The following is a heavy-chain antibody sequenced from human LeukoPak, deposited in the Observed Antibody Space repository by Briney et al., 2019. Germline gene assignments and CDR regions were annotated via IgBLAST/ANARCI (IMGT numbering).Heavy chain of an antibody. CDR1: GFTFSSYA. CDR2: ISGSGGAT. CDR3: AKVQGYSGYDFDY. D-gene: IGHD5-12*01. J-gene: IGHJ4*02. Sequence: PGGSLRLSCAASGFTFSSYAMSWVRQAPGKGLGWVSVISGSGGATYYADSVKGRFTISRDNSKNTLYLQMNSLRAEDTAVYYCAKVQGYSGYDFDYWGQGTLVTVSS. V-gene: IGHV3-23*01.